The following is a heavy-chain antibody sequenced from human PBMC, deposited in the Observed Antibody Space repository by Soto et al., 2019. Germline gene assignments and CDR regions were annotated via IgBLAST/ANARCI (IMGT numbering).Heavy chain of an antibody. J-gene: IGHJ4*02. CDR3: GTYCTSGTCVPPGAILTSE. D-gene: IGHD2-8*01. V-gene: IGHV3-53*01. Sequence: EVQLVASGGGLIQPGGSLRLSCAASGFAVNSDYMSWVRQAPGKGLEWVSVLYGGGTTHYSDSVKGRFTISRDNAENSLYLQMSSLRSEDTAVYYCGTYCTSGTCVPPGAILTSERGQGTLVTVAS. CDR1: GFAVNSDY. CDR2: LYGGGTT.